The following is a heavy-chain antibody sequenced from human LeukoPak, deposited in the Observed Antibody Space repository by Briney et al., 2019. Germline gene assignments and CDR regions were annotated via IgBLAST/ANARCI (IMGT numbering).Heavy chain of an antibody. J-gene: IGHJ4*02. V-gene: IGHV1-69*04. Sequence: SVKVSCKASGGTFSSYAISWVRQAPGQGLEWMGRIIPILGIANYAQKFQGRVTITADKSTSTAYMELSSRRSEDTAVYYCARAGIMNYYDSSGFFPDWGQGTLVTVSS. CDR2: IIPILGIA. CDR3: ARAGIMNYYDSSGFFPD. D-gene: IGHD3-22*01. CDR1: GGTFSSYA.